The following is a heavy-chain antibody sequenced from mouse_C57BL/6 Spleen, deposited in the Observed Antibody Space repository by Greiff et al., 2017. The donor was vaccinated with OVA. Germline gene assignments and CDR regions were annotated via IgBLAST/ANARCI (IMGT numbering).Heavy chain of an antibody. J-gene: IGHJ4*01. Sequence: VTLHVCGPGILQSSQTLSLTCSFSGFSLSTSGMGVSWIRQPSGKGLEWLAHIYWDDDKRSNPSLKSRLTISKDTSRNQVFLKITSVDTADTATYYCARRAEGAMDYWGQGTSVTVSS. CDR3: ARRAEGAMDY. V-gene: IGHV8-12*01. CDR2: IYWDDDK. CDR1: GFSLSTSGMG.